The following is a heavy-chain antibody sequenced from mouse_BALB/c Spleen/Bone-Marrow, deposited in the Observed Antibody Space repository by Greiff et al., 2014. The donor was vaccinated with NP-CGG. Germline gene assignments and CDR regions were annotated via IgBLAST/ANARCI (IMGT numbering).Heavy chain of an antibody. CDR2: IRNKANGYTT. V-gene: IGHV7-3*02. J-gene: IGHJ2*01. CDR1: GFTFTDYY. Sequence: EVNLVESGGGLVQPGGSLRLSCATSGFTFTDYYMNWVRQPPGKALEWLGFIRNKANGYTTEYSASVKSRSTISRDNSQNILYLQMNTLRADDSATYYCARDKGRVFFDYWGQGTTLTVSS. CDR3: ARDKGRVFFDY.